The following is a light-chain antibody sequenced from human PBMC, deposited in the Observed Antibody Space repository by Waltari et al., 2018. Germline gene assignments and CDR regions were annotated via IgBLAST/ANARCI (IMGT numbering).Light chain of an antibody. CDR2: AAS. V-gene: IGKV3-20*01. J-gene: IGKJ4*01. CDR3: QHYGRSPRVA. Sequence: ELVLTQSPGTLSLSPGERASLSCRASQSVSINYLAWYQQKPGQAPRLLIYAASGRATDIPDRFTASGSGTDFTLTISRLEPEDFAVYYCQHYGRSPRVAFGGGTKVEIK. CDR1: QSVSINY.